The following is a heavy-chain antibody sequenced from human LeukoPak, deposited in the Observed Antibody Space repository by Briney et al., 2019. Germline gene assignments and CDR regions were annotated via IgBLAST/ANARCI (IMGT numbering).Heavy chain of an antibody. CDR1: GFTFDDYA. D-gene: IGHD3-22*01. V-gene: IGHV3-9*03. Sequence: GRSLRLSCAASGFTFDDYAMHWVRQAPGKGLEWVSGISWNSGSIGYADSVKGRFTISRDNAKNSLYLQMNSLRAEDMAFYYCAKASGSSGYYYWYFDLWGRGTLLTVSS. CDR2: ISWNSGSI. CDR3: AKASGSSGYYYWYFDL. J-gene: IGHJ2*01.